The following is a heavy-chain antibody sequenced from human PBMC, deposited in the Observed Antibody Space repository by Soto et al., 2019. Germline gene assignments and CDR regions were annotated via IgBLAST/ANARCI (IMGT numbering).Heavy chain of an antibody. CDR1: GDSIISSDFY. CDR2: IFYLGSS. CDR3: ARDSLALRKNNPFDP. Sequence: PSETLSLTCTVSGDSIISSDFYWGWVRQPPGKGLEWIGSIFYLGSSYYNPSLKSRVTMSVDTSKNQFSLRLRSVTAADTALYFCARDSLALRKNNPFDPWGHGIMVTVSS. D-gene: IGHD3-3*02. J-gene: IGHJ5*02. V-gene: IGHV4-39*02.